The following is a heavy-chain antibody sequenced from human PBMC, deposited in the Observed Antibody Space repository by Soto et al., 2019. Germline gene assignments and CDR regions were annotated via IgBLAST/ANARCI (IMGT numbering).Heavy chain of an antibody. V-gene: IGHV4-4*07. J-gene: IGHJ4*02. Sequence: QVQLQESGPGLMKPSETLSLTCTVSGASITGSSYWSWIRQPAGKGLEWIGRFSLSGTTSYNPSLGGRSTRPADVSKNQFPRGLPSVPAADPPLYYCGGGITPPGAPAWYYFAPWAQGPLVTVPS. D-gene: IGHD3-16*01. CDR3: GGGITPPGAPAWYYFAP. CDR2: FSLSGTT. CDR1: GASITGSSY.